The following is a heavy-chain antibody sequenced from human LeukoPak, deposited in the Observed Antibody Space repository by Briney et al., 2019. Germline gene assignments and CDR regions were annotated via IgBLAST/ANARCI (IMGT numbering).Heavy chain of an antibody. CDR3: ARQHTIFGVVIIDY. V-gene: IGHV3-21*01. CDR1: GFTFSSYS. J-gene: IGHJ4*02. Sequence: PGGSLRLPCAASGFTFSSYSMNWVRQAPGKGLEWVSSISSSSSYIYYADSVKGRFTISRDNAKNSLYLQMNSLRAEDTAVYYCARQHTIFGVVIIDYWGQGTLVTVSS. D-gene: IGHD3-3*01. CDR2: ISSSSSYI.